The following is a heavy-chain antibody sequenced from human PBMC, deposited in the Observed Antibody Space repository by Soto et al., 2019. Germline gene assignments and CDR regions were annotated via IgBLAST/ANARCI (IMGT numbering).Heavy chain of an antibody. D-gene: IGHD5-12*01. CDR3: AREGVAPYYYYGLDV. CDR2: ISSYNGDT. Sequence: ASVKVSCKASGYTFTRSGISWVRQAPGQGPEWMGWISSYNGDTNYAQTFQGRVTVTTDTSTSTAYMELRSLRSDDTAVYYCAREGVAPYYYYGLDVWGQGTTVTLSS. CDR1: GYTFTRSG. V-gene: IGHV1-18*01. J-gene: IGHJ6*02.